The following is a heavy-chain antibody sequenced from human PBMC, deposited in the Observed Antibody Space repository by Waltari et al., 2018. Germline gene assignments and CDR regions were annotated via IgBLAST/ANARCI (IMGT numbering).Heavy chain of an antibody. Sequence: EVQLVQSGAEVKKPGESLKISCKGSGYSFTSYWIGWVRQMPGKGLEWMGIIYPGDSDTRYSPSFQGQVTISADKSISTAYLQWSSLKASDTAMYYCARVGTRTIFGVAHPENWFDPWGQGTLVTVSS. D-gene: IGHD3-3*01. CDR1: GYSFTSYW. CDR3: ARVGTRTIFGVAHPENWFDP. J-gene: IGHJ5*02. CDR2: IYPGDSDT. V-gene: IGHV5-51*01.